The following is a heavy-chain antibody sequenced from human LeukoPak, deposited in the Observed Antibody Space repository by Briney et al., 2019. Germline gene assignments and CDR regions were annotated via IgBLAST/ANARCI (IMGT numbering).Heavy chain of an antibody. Sequence: SETLSLTCTVSGGSISSYYWSWIRQPPGKGPEWIGYIYYSGSTNYNPSLKSRVTISVDTSKNQFSLKLSSVTAADTAVYYCAREEAAAGIGVGWFDPWGQGTLVTVSS. J-gene: IGHJ5*02. V-gene: IGHV4-59*01. CDR2: IYYSGST. D-gene: IGHD6-13*01. CDR3: AREEAAAGIGVGWFDP. CDR1: GGSISSYY.